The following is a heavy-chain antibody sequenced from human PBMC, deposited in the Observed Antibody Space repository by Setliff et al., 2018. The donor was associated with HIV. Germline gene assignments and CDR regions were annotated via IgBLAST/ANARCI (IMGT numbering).Heavy chain of an antibody. CDR2: INAGNDNP. D-gene: IGHD3-3*01. Sequence: GASVKVSCKASGFTFINYAIHWVRQAPGQRLEWLGWINAGNDNPKYSQKFQGRVTITRDTSASTVYMELSSLRSEDTAVYYCARLRVLQLLEWSNNYYYGLDVWGPGTTVTVSS. V-gene: IGHV1-3*01. J-gene: IGHJ6*02. CDR1: GFTFINYA. CDR3: ARLRVLQLLEWSNNYYYGLDV.